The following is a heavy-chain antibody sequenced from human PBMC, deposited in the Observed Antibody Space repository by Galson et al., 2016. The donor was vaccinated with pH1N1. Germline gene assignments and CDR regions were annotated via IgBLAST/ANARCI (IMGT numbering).Heavy chain of an antibody. CDR1: GYSLTNYW. CDR2: IYLGDSHT. CDR3: ASTRPEFRYFDWQKPHSFDC. J-gene: IGHJ4*02. Sequence: QSGAEVKKPGESLKISCEGFGYSLTNYWIVWVRQMPGKGLEWMGIIYLGDSHTTYSPSFQGQVTISADKSISTAYLERSSLKASDTATYYCASTRPEFRYFDWQKPHSFDCWGQGTLVTVSS. V-gene: IGHV5-51*01. D-gene: IGHD3-9*01.